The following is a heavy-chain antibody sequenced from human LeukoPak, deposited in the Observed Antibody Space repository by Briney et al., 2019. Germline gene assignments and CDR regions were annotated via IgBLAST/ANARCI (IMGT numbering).Heavy chain of an antibody. V-gene: IGHV4-39*01. Sequence: SETLSLTCTVSRGSISSSYYWGWIRQPPGKGLEWIGSIYYSGSTYYNPSLKSRVTISVDTSKNQFSLKLSSVTAADTAVYYCARGHRITSYYFDYWGQGTLVTVSS. D-gene: IGHD3-10*01. J-gene: IGHJ4*02. CDR1: RGSISSSYY. CDR3: ARGHRITSYYFDY. CDR2: IYYSGST.